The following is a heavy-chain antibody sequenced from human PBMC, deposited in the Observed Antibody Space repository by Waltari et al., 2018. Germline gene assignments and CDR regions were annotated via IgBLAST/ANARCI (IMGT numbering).Heavy chain of an antibody. V-gene: IGHV5-51*01. Sequence: EVQLVQSGAEVKKPGESLKISCKGSGYSFTSYWIGWVRQMPGKGLEWMGLIYPGDSDTRYSTSLQGQVTISADKSISTACLQGSSLKASDTAMDYCERPNYYESSGYGAFDDWGQGTLVTVSS. J-gene: IGHJ4*02. CDR1: GYSFTSYW. CDR3: ERPNYYESSGYGAFDD. D-gene: IGHD3-22*01. CDR2: IYPGDSDT.